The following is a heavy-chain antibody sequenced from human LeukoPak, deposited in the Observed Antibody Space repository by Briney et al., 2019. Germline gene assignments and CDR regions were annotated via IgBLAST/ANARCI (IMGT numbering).Heavy chain of an antibody. CDR1: GGSISSGGYS. D-gene: IGHD3-22*01. CDR3: ARVLYYYDSSGYSPFDY. Sequence: SQTLSPTCAVSGGSISSGGYSWSWIRQPPGKGLEWIGYIYHSGSTYYNPSLKSRVTISVDTSKNQFSLKLSSVTAADTAVYYCARVLYYYDSSGYSPFDYWGQGTLVTVSS. J-gene: IGHJ4*02. CDR2: IYHSGST. V-gene: IGHV4-30-2*01.